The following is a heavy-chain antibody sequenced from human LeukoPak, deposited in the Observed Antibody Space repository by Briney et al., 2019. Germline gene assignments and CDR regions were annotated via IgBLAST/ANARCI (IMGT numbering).Heavy chain of an antibody. CDR3: ARDPIGYCSSTSCYGVSDY. CDR1: GGTFSSYA. CDR2: IIPIFGTA. Sequence: SVKVSCKASGGTFSSYAISWVRQAPRQGLEWMGGIIPIFGTANYTQKFQGRVTITADESTSTAYMELSSLRSEDTAAYYCARDPIGYCSSTSCYGVSDYWGQGTLVTVSS. V-gene: IGHV1-69*13. J-gene: IGHJ4*02. D-gene: IGHD2-2*01.